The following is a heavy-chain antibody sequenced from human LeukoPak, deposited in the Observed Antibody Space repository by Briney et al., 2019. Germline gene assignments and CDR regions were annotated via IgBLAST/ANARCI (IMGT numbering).Heavy chain of an antibody. J-gene: IGHJ6*02. CDR2: IGSSGATT. CDR1: GFTFNKFA. D-gene: IGHD2-8*01. V-gene: IGHV3-23*01. Sequence: GGSLRLSCEASGFTFNKFAMSWVGQAPGKGPEWVSAIGSSGATTFYADSVKGRCTISRDNSKNTVYLEMNSLRAEDTAIYYCAKVSVGPLSRPTHVALYYGMDVWGQGTTVTVSS. CDR3: AKVSVGPLSRPTHVALYYGMDV.